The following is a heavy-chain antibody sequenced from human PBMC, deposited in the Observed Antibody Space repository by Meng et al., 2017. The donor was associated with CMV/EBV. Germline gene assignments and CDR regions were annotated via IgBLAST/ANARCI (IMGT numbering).Heavy chain of an antibody. V-gene: IGHV3-48*04. CDR1: GFTFSSYS. CDR3: ARVGLVPAAKDAFDI. Sequence: GGSLRLSCAASGFTFSSYSMNWVRQAPGKGLEWVSYISSSGSTIYYADSVKGRFTISRDNAKNSLYLQMNSLRAEDTAVYYCARVGLVPAAKDAFDIWGQGTMVTVSS. CDR2: ISSSGSTI. J-gene: IGHJ3*02. D-gene: IGHD2-2*01.